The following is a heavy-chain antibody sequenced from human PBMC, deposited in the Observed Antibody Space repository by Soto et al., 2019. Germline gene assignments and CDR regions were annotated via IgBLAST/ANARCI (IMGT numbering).Heavy chain of an antibody. CDR2: IYYSGST. CDR3: ARAGGEAFDC. CDR1: GGSISSYY. J-gene: IGHJ4*02. D-gene: IGHD3-16*01. Sequence: QVQLQESGPGLVKPSETLSLTCTVSGGSISSYYWSWIRQPPGKGLEWIGYIYYSGSTNYNPSLKSRVTLSVDTSKNQFSLKLSSVTAADTAVYYCARAGGEAFDCWGQGTLVTVSS. V-gene: IGHV4-59*01.